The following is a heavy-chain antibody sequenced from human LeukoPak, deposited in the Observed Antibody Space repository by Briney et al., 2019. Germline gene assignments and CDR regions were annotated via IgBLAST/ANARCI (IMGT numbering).Heavy chain of an antibody. J-gene: IGHJ3*02. V-gene: IGHV3-21*01. D-gene: IGHD3-9*01. Sequence: PGGSLRLSCAASGFTFSSYSMNWVRQAPGKGLEWVSSIGSSSSYMYYADSMKGRFTISRDNAKNSLYLQMNSLRAEDTAVYYCAKSRYFDSDGFDIWGQGTRVTVSS. CDR3: AKSRYFDSDGFDI. CDR1: GFTFSSYS. CDR2: IGSSSSYM.